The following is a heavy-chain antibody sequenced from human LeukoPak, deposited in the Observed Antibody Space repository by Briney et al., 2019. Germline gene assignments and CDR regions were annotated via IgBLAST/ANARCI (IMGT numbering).Heavy chain of an antibody. J-gene: IGHJ4*02. V-gene: IGHV3-15*01. CDR2: IKSKTDGGTT. CDR1: GFTFSNAW. CDR3: TTTYPARIAAAGKAPYFDY. Sequence: GGSLRLSCAASGFTFSNAWMSWVRQAPGKGLEWVGRIKSKTDGGTTDYAAPVKGRFTISRDDSKNTLYLQMNSLKTEDTAVYYCTTTYPARIAAAGKAPYFDYWGQGTPVTVSS. D-gene: IGHD6-13*01.